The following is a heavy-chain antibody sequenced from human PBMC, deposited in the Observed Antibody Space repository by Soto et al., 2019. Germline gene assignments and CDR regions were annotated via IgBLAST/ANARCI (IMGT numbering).Heavy chain of an antibody. CDR1: GGTFSSYA. J-gene: IGHJ4*02. Sequence: SVKVSCKASGGTFSSYAISWVRQAPGQGLEWMGGIIPIFGTANYAQKFQGRVTITADESTSTAYMELSSLRAEDTAIYYCARSPHVWGSYRPFDYWGQGTLVTSPQ. CDR3: ARSPHVWGSYRPFDY. D-gene: IGHD3-16*02. CDR2: IIPIFGTA. V-gene: IGHV1-69*13.